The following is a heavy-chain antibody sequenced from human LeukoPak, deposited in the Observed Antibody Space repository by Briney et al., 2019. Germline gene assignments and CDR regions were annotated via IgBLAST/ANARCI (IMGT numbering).Heavy chain of an antibody. V-gene: IGHV3-33*01. Sequence: GGSLRLSCAASGFTFSSYGMHWVRQAPGEGLEWVAVIWYDGSNKYYADSVKGRFTISRDNSKNTLYLQMNSLRAEDTAVYYCARDRQWLIDYWGQGTLVTVSS. CDR3: ARDRQWLIDY. CDR2: IWYDGSNK. CDR1: GFTFSSYG. D-gene: IGHD6-19*01. J-gene: IGHJ4*02.